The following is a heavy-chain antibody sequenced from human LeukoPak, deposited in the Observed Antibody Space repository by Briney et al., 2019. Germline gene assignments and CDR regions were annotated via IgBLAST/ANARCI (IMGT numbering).Heavy chain of an antibody. CDR1: GFTFSSCA. CDR3: AKDSHPWELLSNSNYFDY. D-gene: IGHD1-26*01. V-gene: IGHV3-23*01. Sequence: PGVSLRLSCAASGFTFSSCAMSWVRQAPGKGLEWVSAISGSGGSTYYADSVKGRFTISRDNSKNTLYLQMNSLRAEDTAVYYCAKDSHPWELLSNSNYFDYWGQGTLVTVSS. J-gene: IGHJ4*02. CDR2: ISGSGGST.